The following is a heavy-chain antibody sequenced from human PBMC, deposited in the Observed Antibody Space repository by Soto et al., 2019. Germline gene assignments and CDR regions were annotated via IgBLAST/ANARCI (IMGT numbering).Heavy chain of an antibody. D-gene: IGHD6-6*01. J-gene: IGHJ6*02. Sequence: KVSCKASGYTFTSYGISWVRQMPGKGLEWKGRIDPSDSYTNYSPSFQGHVTISADNSISTAYLQWSSLKASDTAIYYCARLVRYSSSSSGSYYYYGMDVWGQGTTVTVSS. CDR2: IDPSDSYT. CDR3: ARLVRYSSSSSGSYYYYGMDV. V-gene: IGHV5-10-1*01. CDR1: GYTFTSYG.